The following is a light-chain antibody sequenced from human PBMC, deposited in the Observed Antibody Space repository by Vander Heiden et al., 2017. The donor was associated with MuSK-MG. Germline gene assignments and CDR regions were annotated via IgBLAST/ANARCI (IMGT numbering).Light chain of an antibody. Sequence: QSALTQPASVSGSPGQSITISCTGTSGDVGDYNYVSCYQQHPGNAPKLIIHDVSRRPAGVSDRFSGSKAGNTASLTISGLKADDEAEYYCLSYRRTNTWVFGGGTKLTVL. J-gene: IGLJ3*02. V-gene: IGLV2-14*03. CDR3: LSYRRTNTWV. CDR1: SGDVGDYNY. CDR2: DVS.